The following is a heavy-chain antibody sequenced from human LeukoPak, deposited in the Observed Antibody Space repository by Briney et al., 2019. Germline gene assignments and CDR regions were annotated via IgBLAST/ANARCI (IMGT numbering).Heavy chain of an antibody. Sequence: GGSLRLSCAASGFMFSSNWMSWVRLAPGKGLEWVANIKEDGTETYYVDSVKGRFTISRDNAKNSLYLQMNSLRVEDTAVYYCAKEGRSLQTYWGQGTPVTVSS. V-gene: IGHV3-7*03. CDR3: AKEGRSLQTY. CDR1: GFMFSSNW. D-gene: IGHD5-24*01. J-gene: IGHJ4*02. CDR2: IKEDGTET.